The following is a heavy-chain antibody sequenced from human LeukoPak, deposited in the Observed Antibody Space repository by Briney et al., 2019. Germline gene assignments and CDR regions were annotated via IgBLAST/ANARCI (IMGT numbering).Heavy chain of an antibody. Sequence: SQTLSLTCAISGDSVSRDSAAWNWIRQSPSRGLEWLGGTYYRSKWYNNYAVSVKSRITINPDTSKNQFSLQLNSVTPEDTAVYYCARGSFDSGLSWGQGTLVTVSS. D-gene: IGHD6-19*01. J-gene: IGHJ4*02. CDR3: ARGSFDSGLS. CDR1: GDSVSRDSAA. CDR2: TYYRSKWYN. V-gene: IGHV6-1*01.